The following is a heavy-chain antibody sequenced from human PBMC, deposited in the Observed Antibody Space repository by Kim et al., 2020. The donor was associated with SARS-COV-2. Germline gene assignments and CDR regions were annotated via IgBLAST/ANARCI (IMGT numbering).Heavy chain of an antibody. Sequence: NYNPSLKSRVTISVDTSKNQFSLKLSSVTAADTAVYYCARGFGVYGGFDYWGQGTLVTVSS. V-gene: IGHV4-34*01. CDR3: ARGFGVYGGFDY. D-gene: IGHD2-8*01. J-gene: IGHJ4*02.